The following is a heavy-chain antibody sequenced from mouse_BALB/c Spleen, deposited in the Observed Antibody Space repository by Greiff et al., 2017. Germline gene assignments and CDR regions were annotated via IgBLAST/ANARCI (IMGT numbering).Heavy chain of an antibody. V-gene: IGHV5-6-3*01. CDR2: INSNGGST. D-gene: IGHD1-1*01. CDR3: ARFTTVDYAMDY. J-gene: IGHJ4*01. CDR1: GFTFSSYG. Sequence: EVNVVESGGGLVQPGGSLKLSCAASGFTFSSYGMSWVRQTPDKRLELVATINSNGGSTYYPDSVKGRFTISRDNAKNTLYLQMSSLKSEDTAMYYCARFTTVDYAMDYWGQGTSVTVSS.